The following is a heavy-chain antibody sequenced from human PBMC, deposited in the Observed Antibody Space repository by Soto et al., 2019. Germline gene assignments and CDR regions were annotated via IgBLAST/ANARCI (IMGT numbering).Heavy chain of an antibody. J-gene: IGHJ5*02. CDR1: GGSISSYY. Sequence: SETLSLTCTVSGGSISSYYWSWIRQPPGKGLEWIGYIYYSGSTNYNPSLKSRVTISVDTSKNQFSLKLSSVTAADTAVYYCARGGTSLYSSSEGGWFDPWGQGTLVTVSS. CDR3: ARGGTSLYSSSEGGWFDP. CDR2: IYYSGST. D-gene: IGHD6-13*01. V-gene: IGHV4-59*01.